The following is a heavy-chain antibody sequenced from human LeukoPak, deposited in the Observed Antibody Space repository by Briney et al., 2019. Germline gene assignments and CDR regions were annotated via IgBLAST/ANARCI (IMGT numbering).Heavy chain of an antibody. CDR2: IRYDGRNK. CDR1: GFTFSDYG. CDR3: AKDTVGTLNYSDY. V-gene: IGHV3-30*02. Sequence: GGSLRLSCAASGFTFSDYGMHWVRQAPGKGLEWVAFIRYDGRNKCYADSVKGRFTISRDNSKNTLYLQLNSPRSEDTAVYYCAKDTVGTLNYSDYWGQGTLVAVSS. D-gene: IGHD1-14*01. J-gene: IGHJ4*02.